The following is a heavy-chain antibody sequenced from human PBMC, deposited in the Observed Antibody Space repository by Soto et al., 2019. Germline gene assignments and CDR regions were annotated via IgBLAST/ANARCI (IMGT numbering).Heavy chain of an antibody. D-gene: IGHD6-19*01. V-gene: IGHV3-23*01. CDR2: ISGSGGST. CDR1: GFTFSSYA. Sequence: PGGSLRLSCAASGFTFSSYAMSWVRQAPGKGLEWVSAISGSGGSTYYADSVKGRFTISRDNSKNTLYLQMNSLRAEDTAVYYCAKVTSSGWDILRGYFDYWGQGTLVTVSS. CDR3: AKVTSSGWDILRGYFDY. J-gene: IGHJ4*02.